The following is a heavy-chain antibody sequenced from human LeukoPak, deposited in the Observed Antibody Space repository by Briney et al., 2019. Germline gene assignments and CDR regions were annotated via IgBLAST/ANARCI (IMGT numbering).Heavy chain of an antibody. J-gene: IGHJ5*02. CDR1: GFIFSSYG. D-gene: IGHD1-26*01. Sequence: GGSLRLSCAASGFIFSSYGMHWVRQAPDKGLEWVAFTRYDGSRKYYADSVKGRFTISRDNSKNTLYLQMNSLRAEDTAVYYCAKGRSYGVKYNWFDPWGQGTLVTVSS. CDR2: TRYDGSRK. V-gene: IGHV3-30*02. CDR3: AKGRSYGVKYNWFDP.